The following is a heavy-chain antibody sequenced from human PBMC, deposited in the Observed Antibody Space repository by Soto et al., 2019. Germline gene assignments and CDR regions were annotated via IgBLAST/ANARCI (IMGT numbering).Heavy chain of an antibody. J-gene: IGHJ3*02. CDR2: TYYRSKWYN. D-gene: IGHD3-3*01. Sequence: QVPLQQSGPGLVKPSQTLSLTCAISGDSVYSNSVAWNWIRQSPSRGLEWLGRTYYRSKWYNDYGVTVKGRITINPDTSKNQFSLQLNSVTPEDTAVYYCARGRFNAFGIWGQGTMVTVSS. V-gene: IGHV6-1*01. CDR1: GDSVYSNSVA. CDR3: ARGRFNAFGI.